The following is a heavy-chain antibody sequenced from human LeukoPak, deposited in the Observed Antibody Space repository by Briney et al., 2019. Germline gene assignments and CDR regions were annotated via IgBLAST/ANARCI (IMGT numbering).Heavy chain of an antibody. D-gene: IGHD3-10*01. V-gene: IGHV1-69*04. CDR2: IIPILGIA. J-gene: IGHJ5*02. CDR3: ARDLVTMVRGVHNWFDP. Sequence: SVKVSCKASGGTFSSYAISWVRRAPGQGLEWMGRIIPILGIANYAQKFQGRVTITADKSTSTAYMELSSLRSEDTAVYYCARDLVTMVRGVHNWFDPWGQGTLVTVSS. CDR1: GGTFSSYA.